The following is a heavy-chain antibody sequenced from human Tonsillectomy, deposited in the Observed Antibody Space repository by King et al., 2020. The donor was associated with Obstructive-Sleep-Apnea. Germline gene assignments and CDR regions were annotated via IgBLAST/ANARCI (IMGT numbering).Heavy chain of an antibody. J-gene: IGHJ4*02. Sequence: VQLVESGGDVVRPGTSLTLSCIASGFTFSNFEIHWVREAPGKGLEWVTLVSTDGRRQYYADSVKGRFTISRDNSKNTGYLQMNNLRPDDTAMYYCARDFDYWGQGTLVTVSP. CDR3: ARDFDY. CDR2: VSTDGRRQ. CDR1: GFTFSNFE. V-gene: IGHV3-30*14.